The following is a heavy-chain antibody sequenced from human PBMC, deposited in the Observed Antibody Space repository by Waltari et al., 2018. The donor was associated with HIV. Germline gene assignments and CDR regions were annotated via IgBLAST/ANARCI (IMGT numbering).Heavy chain of an antibody. CDR3: ARGTYYYDSSGYYYVDY. CDR1: GGSISSGSCY. Sequence: QVQLKESGPGLVKPSQTLSLTCTVSGGSISSGSCYWSCIRQPAWKGLEWIGRIYTSGSTNYNPSLKSRVTISVDTSKNQFSLKLSSVTAADTAVYYCARGTYYYDSSGYYYVDYWGQGTLVTVSS. D-gene: IGHD3-22*01. CDR2: IYTSGST. V-gene: IGHV4-61*02. J-gene: IGHJ4*02.